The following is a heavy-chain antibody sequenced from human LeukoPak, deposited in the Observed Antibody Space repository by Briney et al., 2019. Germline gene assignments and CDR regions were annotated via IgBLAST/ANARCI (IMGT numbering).Heavy chain of an antibody. D-gene: IGHD2-15*01. J-gene: IGHJ6*02. V-gene: IGHV3-30-3*01. CDR3: ARDQIYCSGGSCSYYYYGMDV. CDR2: ISYDGSNK. CDR1: GFTFSSYA. Sequence: GGSLRLSCAASGFTFSSYAMHWVRQAPGKGLEWVAVISYDGSNKYYADSVKGRFTISRDNSKNTLYLQMNSLRAEDTAVYYCARDQIYCSGGSCSYYYYGMDVWGQGTTVTVSS.